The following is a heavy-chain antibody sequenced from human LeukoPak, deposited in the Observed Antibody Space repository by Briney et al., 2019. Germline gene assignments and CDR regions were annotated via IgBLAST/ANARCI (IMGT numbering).Heavy chain of an antibody. Sequence: PGGSLTLSCAASGLTFSSYWMHWVRRAPGKGRVWVSRIGSDGTSTSYADSVKGRITISRDNVKNTLYLQMNSLRAEDAAVYYCSAHETLIVVRPFDYWGQGTVVTVSS. CDR3: SAHETLIVVRPFDY. CDR2: IGSDGTST. D-gene: IGHD3-22*01. J-gene: IGHJ4*02. V-gene: IGHV3-74*01. CDR1: GLTFSSYW.